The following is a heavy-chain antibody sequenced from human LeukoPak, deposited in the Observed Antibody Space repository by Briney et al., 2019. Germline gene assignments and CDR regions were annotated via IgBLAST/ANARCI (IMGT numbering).Heavy chain of an antibody. CDR2: IWYDGNNK. J-gene: IGHJ3*02. V-gene: IGHV3-33*01. D-gene: IGHD6-13*01. Sequence: GGSLRLSCAASGFTLTGYGMHWVRQAPGKGLEWVAVIWYDGNNKHYVDSVKGRFTISRDTSKNTLYLQMNSLRGEDTAIYYCARDGLASIGLDMWGQGTVVTVSS. CDR1: GFTLTGYG. CDR3: ARDGLASIGLDM.